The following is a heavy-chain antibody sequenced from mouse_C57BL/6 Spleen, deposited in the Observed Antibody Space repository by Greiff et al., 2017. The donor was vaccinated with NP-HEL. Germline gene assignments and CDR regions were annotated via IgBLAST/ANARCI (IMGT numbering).Heavy chain of an antibody. V-gene: IGHV1-76*01. Sequence: QVQLQQSGAELVRPGASVKLSCKASGYTFTDYYINWVTQRPGQGLAWIARIYPGSGNTYYNEKFKGKATLTAEKSSSTAYMQLSSLTSEASAVYFGARGGVLLRYFDVWGTGTTVTVSS. D-gene: IGHD2-3*01. CDR3: ARGGVLLRYFDV. CDR2: IYPGSGNT. CDR1: GYTFTDYY. J-gene: IGHJ1*03.